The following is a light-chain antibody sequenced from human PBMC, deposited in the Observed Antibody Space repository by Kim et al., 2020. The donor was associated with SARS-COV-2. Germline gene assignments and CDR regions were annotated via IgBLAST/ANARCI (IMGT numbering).Light chain of an antibody. J-gene: IGLJ2*01. V-gene: IGLV3-19*01. CDR2: GKN. Sequence: VALGQTVRITCQGDSLRSYYATWYQPTPGQAPILVIYGKNNRPSGIPDRFSGSSSGNTASLTITGTQAGDEADYYCNSRDSNENVFFGGGTQLTVL. CDR1: SLRSYY. CDR3: NSRDSNENVF.